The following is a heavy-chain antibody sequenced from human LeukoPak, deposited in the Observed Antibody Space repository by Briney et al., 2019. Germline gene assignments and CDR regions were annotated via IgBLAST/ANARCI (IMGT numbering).Heavy chain of an antibody. CDR2: IYYSGST. Sequence: SETLSLTCTVSGGSISSSSYYWGWIRQPPGKGLEWIGSIYYSGSTYYNPSLKSRVTISVDTSKNQFSLKLSSVTAADTAVYYCARGWAHGDYAWYAFDIWGQGTMVTVSS. D-gene: IGHD4-17*01. J-gene: IGHJ3*02. CDR3: ARGWAHGDYAWYAFDI. CDR1: GGSISSSSYY. V-gene: IGHV4-39*07.